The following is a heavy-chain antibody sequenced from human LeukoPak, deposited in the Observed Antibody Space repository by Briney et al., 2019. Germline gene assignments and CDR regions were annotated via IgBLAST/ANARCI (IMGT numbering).Heavy chain of an antibody. CDR3: ARLGSLVRTVDLKEA. D-gene: IGHD6-6*01. Sequence: SVKVSCKASGGTFSSYAISWVRQAPGQGLEWMGGIIPIFGTANYAQKFQGRVTIAADESTSTAYMELSSLRSEDTAVYYCARLGSLVRTVDLKEAWGQGTLVTVSS. CDR1: GGTFSSYA. J-gene: IGHJ4*02. V-gene: IGHV1-69*13. CDR2: IIPIFGTA.